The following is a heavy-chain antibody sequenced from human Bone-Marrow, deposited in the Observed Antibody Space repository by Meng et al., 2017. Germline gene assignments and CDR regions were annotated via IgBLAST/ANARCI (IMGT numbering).Heavy chain of an antibody. CDR3: ARNSGGSCYYPCPYYYYGMDV. J-gene: IGHJ6*02. D-gene: IGHD2-15*01. Sequence: GESLKISCAASGFTFSSYSMNWVRQAPGKGLEWVSSIISSSSYIYYADSVKGRFTISRDNAKNSLYLQMNSLRAEDTAVYYCARNSGGSCYYPCPYYYYGMDVWGQGTTVTVSS. CDR1: GFTFSSYS. CDR2: IISSSSYI. V-gene: IGHV3-21*01.